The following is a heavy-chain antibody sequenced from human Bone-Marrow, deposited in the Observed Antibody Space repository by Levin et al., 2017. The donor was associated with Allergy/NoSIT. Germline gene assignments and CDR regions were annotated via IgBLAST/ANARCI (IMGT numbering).Heavy chain of an antibody. CDR3: ATALAYASSWADY. D-gene: IGHD6-13*01. CDR2: INTDGTVT. J-gene: IGHJ4*02. V-gene: IGHV3-74*01. Sequence: GGSLRLSCSASGFTFSNFWMHWVRQVPGKGLEWVSRINTDGTVTDYVDAVKGRFTISRDNAKKTVVLQMSSLRDEDTAVYYCATALAYASSWADYWGQGTLVAVSS. CDR1: GFTFSNFW.